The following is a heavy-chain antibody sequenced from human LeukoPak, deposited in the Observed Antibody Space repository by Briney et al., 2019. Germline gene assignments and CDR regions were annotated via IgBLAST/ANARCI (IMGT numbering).Heavy chain of an antibody. J-gene: IGHJ4*02. Sequence: SGTLSLTCAVSGGSISSNWWSWVRQPPGKGLEWIGEIDHSGSTNYNPSLKSRVTISVDKSESQFSLKLSSVTAADTAVYYCARDEALEAFPLVPEYWGQGTLVTVSS. D-gene: IGHD1-1*01. V-gene: IGHV4-4*02. CDR2: IDHSGST. CDR3: ARDEALEAFPLVPEY. CDR1: GGSISSNW.